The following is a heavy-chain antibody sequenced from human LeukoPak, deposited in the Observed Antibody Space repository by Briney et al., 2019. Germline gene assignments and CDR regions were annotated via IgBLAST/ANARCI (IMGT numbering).Heavy chain of an antibody. CDR1: GGSISSGGYY. J-gene: IGHJ2*01. D-gene: IGHD6-13*01. Sequence: SETLSLTCTVSGGSISSGGYYWSWIRQPPGKGLEWIGYIYHSGSTYYNPSLKSRVTISVDRSKNQFSLKLSSVTAADTAVYYCVRTWSSSSGWYFDLWGRGTLVTVSS. V-gene: IGHV4-30-2*01. CDR2: IYHSGST. CDR3: VRTWSSSSGWYFDL.